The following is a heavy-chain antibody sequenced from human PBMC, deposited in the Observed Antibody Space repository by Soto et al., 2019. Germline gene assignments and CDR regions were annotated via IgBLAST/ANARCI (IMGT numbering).Heavy chain of an antibody. D-gene: IGHD4-4*01. J-gene: IGHJ4*02. CDR2: FLHGGIT. V-gene: IGHV4-4*02. CDR3: ARRVTTTLPYFDY. CDR1: GGSISSSNW. Sequence: QVQLQESGPGLVKPSVTLSLTCAISGGSISSSNWGSWVRQPPGKGREWIGEFLHGGITNYNPSLKSRVTISVDKSKNQFSLKLSSVTAEDTAVYYCARRVTTTLPYFDYWGQGTLVTVSS.